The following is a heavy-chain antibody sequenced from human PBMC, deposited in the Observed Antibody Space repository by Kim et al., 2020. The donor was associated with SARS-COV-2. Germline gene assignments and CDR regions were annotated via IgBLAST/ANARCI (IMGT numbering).Heavy chain of an antibody. Sequence: SETLSLTCTVSGGSISSYYWSWIRQPPGKGLEWIGYIYYSGSTNYNPSLKSRVTISVDTSKNQFSLKLSSVTAEDTAVYYCARRVGRTLDYWGQGTLVT. CDR2: IYYSGST. J-gene: IGHJ4*02. D-gene: IGHD1-26*01. V-gene: IGHV4-59*12. CDR3: ARRVGRTLDY. CDR1: GGSISSYY.